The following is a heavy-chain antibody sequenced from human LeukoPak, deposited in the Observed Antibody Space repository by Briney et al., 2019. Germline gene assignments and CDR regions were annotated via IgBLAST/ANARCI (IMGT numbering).Heavy chain of an antibody. V-gene: IGHV3-21*01. CDR1: GFTFSSYS. D-gene: IGHD6-19*01. Sequence: PGGSLRLSCAASGFTFSSYSMNWVRQGPGKGVEWVSSICSSSSYIYYADSVKSRVTISRDNAKNSLYLQMNSLRAEDTAVCYCARDSSGWYIWDYWGQGTLVTVSS. CDR3: ARDSSGWYIWDY. CDR2: ICSSSSYI. J-gene: IGHJ4*02.